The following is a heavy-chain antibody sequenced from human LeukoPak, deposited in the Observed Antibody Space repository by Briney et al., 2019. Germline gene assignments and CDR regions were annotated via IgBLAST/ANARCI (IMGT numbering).Heavy chain of an antibody. CDR2: MSAGINT. CDR1: GFTFGSYA. V-gene: IGHV3-23*01. Sequence: QTGGSLRLSCAASGFTFGSYAMSWVRQAPGKGLEWVSSMSAGINTHYADSVKGRFTISRDNSKKTLDLHMDSLRAEDTAVYYCAKERLGGNYGDYAVDYWGQGTMVTVSS. D-gene: IGHD4-17*01. CDR3: AKERLGGNYGDYAVDY. J-gene: IGHJ4*02.